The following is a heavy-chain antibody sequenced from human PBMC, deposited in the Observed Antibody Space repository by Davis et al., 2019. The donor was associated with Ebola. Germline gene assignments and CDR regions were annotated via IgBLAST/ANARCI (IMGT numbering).Heavy chain of an antibody. CDR2: IYYSGST. Sequence: MPSETLSLTCTVSGGSISSYYWSWIRQPPGKGLEWIGYIYYSGSTNYNPSLKSRVTISVDTSKNQFSLKLSSVTAADTAVYYCARGSITMIVNWFDPWGQGTLVTVSS. CDR3: ARGSITMIVNWFDP. V-gene: IGHV4-59*01. J-gene: IGHJ5*02. CDR1: GGSISSYY. D-gene: IGHD3-22*01.